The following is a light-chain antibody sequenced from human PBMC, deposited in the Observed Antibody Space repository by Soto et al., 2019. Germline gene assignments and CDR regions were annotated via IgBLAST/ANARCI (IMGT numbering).Light chain of an antibody. CDR2: KAS. CDR1: QLINSR. Sequence: DIQMTQSPSTLSASVGDRVTITYRASQLINSRLAWYQQKPGKAPKLLIYKASSLESGVPSRFSGSGSWTDFTLTISSLQPDDFATYYCQHYESYWTFGQGTKVEIK. CDR3: QHYESYWT. V-gene: IGKV1-5*03. J-gene: IGKJ1*01.